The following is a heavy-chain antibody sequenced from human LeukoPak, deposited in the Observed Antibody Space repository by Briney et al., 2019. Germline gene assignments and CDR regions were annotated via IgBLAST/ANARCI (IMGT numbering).Heavy chain of an antibody. Sequence: PSETLSLTCAVYGGSFSGYYWSWIRQPPGKGLEWTGEINHSGSTKYNPSLKSRVTISVDTSKNQFSLKLSSVTAADTAVYYCARETYSSGTFDYWGQGTLVTVSS. D-gene: IGHD3-22*01. CDR2: INHSGST. V-gene: IGHV4-34*01. CDR3: ARETYSSGTFDY. CDR1: GGSFSGYY. J-gene: IGHJ4*02.